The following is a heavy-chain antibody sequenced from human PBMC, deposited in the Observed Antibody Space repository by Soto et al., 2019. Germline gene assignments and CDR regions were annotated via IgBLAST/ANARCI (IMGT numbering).Heavy chain of an antibody. J-gene: IGHJ5*02. CDR3: ARDSQYYYDSSGNWFDP. CDR2: ISAYNGNT. CDR1: GYTFTSYG. V-gene: IGHV1-18*01. Sequence: ASVKVSFKASGYTFTSYGISWVRQAPGQGLEWMGWISAYNGNTNYAQKLQGRVTMTTDTSTSTAYMELRSLRSDDTAVYYCARDSQYYYDSSGNWFDPWGQGTLVTVSS. D-gene: IGHD3-22*01.